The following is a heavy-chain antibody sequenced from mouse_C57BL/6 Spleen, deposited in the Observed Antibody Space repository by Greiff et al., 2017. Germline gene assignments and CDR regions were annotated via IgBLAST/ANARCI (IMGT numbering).Heavy chain of an antibody. V-gene: IGHV1-80*01. CDR2: IYPGDGDT. CDR1: GYAFSSYW. Sequence: LVESGAELVKPGASVKISCKASGYAFSSYWMNWVKQRPGKGLEWIGQIYPGDGDTNYNGKFKGKATLTADKSSSTAYMQLSSLTSEDSAVYFCARSLYDGGYFDYWGQGTTLTVSS. J-gene: IGHJ2*01. CDR3: ARSLYDGGYFDY. D-gene: IGHD2-3*01.